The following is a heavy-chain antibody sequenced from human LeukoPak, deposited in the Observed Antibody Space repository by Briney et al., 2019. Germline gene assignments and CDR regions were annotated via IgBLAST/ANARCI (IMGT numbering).Heavy chain of an antibody. J-gene: IGHJ5*02. Sequence: KPSETLSLTCAVYGGSFSGYYWSWIRQPPGKALEWIGEINHSGSTNYNPSLKSRVTISVDTSKNQFSLKLSSVTAADTAVYYCARAGRITIFGVVIRFDPWGQGTLVTVSS. CDR3: ARAGRITIFGVVIRFDP. CDR1: GGSFSGYY. V-gene: IGHV4-34*01. D-gene: IGHD3-3*01. CDR2: INHSGST.